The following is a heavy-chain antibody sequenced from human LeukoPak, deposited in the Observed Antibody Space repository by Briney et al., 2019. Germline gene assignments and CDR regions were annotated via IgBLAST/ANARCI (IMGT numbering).Heavy chain of an antibody. CDR2: IYYSGST. CDR1: SGSISSYY. D-gene: IGHD6-19*01. CDR3: ARLDSSGLLYYFDY. V-gene: IGHV4-59*08. Sequence: PSETLSLTCTVSSGSISSYYWSWIRQPPGKGLEWIGYIYYSGSTNYNPSLKSRVTISVDTSKNQFSLKLSSVTAADTAVYYCARLDSSGLLYYFDYWGQGTLVTVSS. J-gene: IGHJ4*02.